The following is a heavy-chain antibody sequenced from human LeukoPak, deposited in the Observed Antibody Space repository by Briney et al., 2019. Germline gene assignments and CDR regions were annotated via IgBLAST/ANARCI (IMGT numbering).Heavy chain of an antibody. V-gene: IGHV1-46*01. CDR3: ARDLVGSSSG. Sequence: ASVKVSCKASGYTFTRYYIHWVRQAPGQGLEGMGVINPSGGSTTYAQKFQGRVTMTRDTSTSTVYMEVSSLRSEDTAVYYWARDLVGSSSGWGQGTLVTASS. D-gene: IGHD6-6*01. CDR1: GYTFTRYY. CDR2: INPSGGST. J-gene: IGHJ4*02.